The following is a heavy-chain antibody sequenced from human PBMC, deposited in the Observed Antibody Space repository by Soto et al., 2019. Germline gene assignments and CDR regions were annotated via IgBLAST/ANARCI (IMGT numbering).Heavy chain of an antibody. D-gene: IGHD1-26*01. CDR3: ARERIVGAIFDY. J-gene: IGHJ4*02. Sequence: GASVKVSCKASGGTFSTYAINWVRQAPGQGLEWMGGIIPILDTANYAQKFQGRVTITADKSTSTAYMELSSLRSEDSAVYYCARERIVGAIFDYWGQGTLVTVS. V-gene: IGHV1-69*10. CDR2: IIPILDTA. CDR1: GGTFSTYA.